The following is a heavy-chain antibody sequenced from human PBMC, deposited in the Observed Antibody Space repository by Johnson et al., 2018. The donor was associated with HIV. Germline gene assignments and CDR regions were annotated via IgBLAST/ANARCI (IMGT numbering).Heavy chain of an antibody. D-gene: IGHD5-12*01. V-gene: IGHV3-11*04. Sequence: QVQLVESGGGLVKPGGSLRLSCAASRFTFSDYYMSWIRQTPGKGLEWVSYISSSGGTIYYADSVKGRFSISRDNAKNSLYLQMNSLRAEDTAVYYCARVQVAMATIGYAFDIWGQGTMVTVSS. J-gene: IGHJ3*02. CDR1: RFTFSDYY. CDR2: ISSSGGTI. CDR3: ARVQVAMATIGYAFDI.